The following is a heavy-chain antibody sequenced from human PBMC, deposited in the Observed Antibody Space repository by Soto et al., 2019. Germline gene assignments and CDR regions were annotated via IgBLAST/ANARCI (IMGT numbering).Heavy chain of an antibody. CDR1: GGSISSSSYY. CDR2: IYYSGST. D-gene: IGHD5-18*01. J-gene: IGHJ4*02. Sequence: SETLSFTCTVSGGSISSSSYYWGWIRQPPGKGLEWIGSIYYSGSTYYNPSLKSRLTISADTSKNQFSLKLSSMTAADTAVYYCARHYYNHGFFDYWGRGSLVTVSS. CDR3: ARHYYNHGFFDY. V-gene: IGHV4-39*01.